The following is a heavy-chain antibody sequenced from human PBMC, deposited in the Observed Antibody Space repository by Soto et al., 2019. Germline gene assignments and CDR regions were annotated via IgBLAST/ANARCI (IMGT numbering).Heavy chain of an antibody. D-gene: IGHD3-10*01. Sequence: QVQLVQSGAEVKKPGASVKVACKASGYSFNSYYMHWVRQAPGQGPEWMGVINPSGASTSYGQKFQGRVTMTGDTSTSTVYMELSSLRSEDTALYYCASDYNAYQRQHVFDIWGQGTLVTVSS. CDR2: INPSGAST. CDR1: GYSFNSYY. V-gene: IGHV1-46*02. CDR3: ASDYNAYQRQHVFDI. J-gene: IGHJ3*02.